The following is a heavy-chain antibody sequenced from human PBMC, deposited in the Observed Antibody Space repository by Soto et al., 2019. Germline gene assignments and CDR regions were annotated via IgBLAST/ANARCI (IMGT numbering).Heavy chain of an antibody. CDR2: INPNSGGT. CDR3: ARAMVVAATSYYYYYGMDV. J-gene: IGHJ6*02. D-gene: IGHD2-15*01. V-gene: IGHV1-2*04. Sequence: VASVKVSCKASGYTFTGYYMHWVRQAPGQGLEWMGWINPNSGGTNYAQKFQGWVTMTRDTSISTAYMELSRLRSDDTAVYYCARAMVVAATSYYYYYGMDVWGQGTTVTVSS. CDR1: GYTFTGYY.